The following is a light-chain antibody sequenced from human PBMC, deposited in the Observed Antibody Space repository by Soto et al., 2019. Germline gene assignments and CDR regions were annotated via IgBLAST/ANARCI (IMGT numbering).Light chain of an antibody. Sequence: DIPMTQSPSSLSATVGDRVTITCRASQNVGKDLHWYQQKPGRAPKLLIYDASKLISGVPPRFSGSGSGTDFTLSISTIQPEDFATYYCQQSYRTPPYTFGQGTRLQV. CDR3: QQSYRTPPYT. CDR2: DAS. V-gene: IGKV1-39*01. J-gene: IGKJ2*01. CDR1: QNVGKD.